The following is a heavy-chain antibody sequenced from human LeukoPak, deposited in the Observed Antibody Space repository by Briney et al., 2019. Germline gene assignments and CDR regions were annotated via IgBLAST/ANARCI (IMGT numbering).Heavy chain of an antibody. CDR3: ARHRYFYFDL. CDR1: GFTFSLHY. Sequence: PGGSLRLSCAASGFTFSLHYMGWVRQTPGKGLEWVANIKEDGSETFYVDSVKGRFTISRDNAKNSVYLQMNILRAEDTAVYYCARHRYFYFDLWGQGTLVNVSS. V-gene: IGHV3-7*01. D-gene: IGHD3-9*01. CDR2: IKEDGSET. J-gene: IGHJ4*02.